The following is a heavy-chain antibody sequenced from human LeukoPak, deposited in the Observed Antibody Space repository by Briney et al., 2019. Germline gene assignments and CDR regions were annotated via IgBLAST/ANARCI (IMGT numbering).Heavy chain of an antibody. CDR1: GGSFSGYY. J-gene: IGHJ6*02. CDR3: ATLHRNSYYGLDV. Sequence: SETLPLTCAVYGGSFSGYYWSWIRQPPGKGLEWIGEINHSGSTNYNPSLKSRVTISVDTSKDQFSLKLGSVTAADTAVYYCATLHRNSYYGLDVWGQGTTVTVSS. CDR2: INHSGST. V-gene: IGHV4-34*01. D-gene: IGHD3-16*02.